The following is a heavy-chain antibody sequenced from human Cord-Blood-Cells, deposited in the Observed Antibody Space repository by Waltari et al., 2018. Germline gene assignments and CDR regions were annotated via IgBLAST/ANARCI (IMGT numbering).Heavy chain of an antibody. CDR1: GFTFSSYS. CDR2: ISSSSSYI. V-gene: IGHV3-21*01. Sequence: EVQLVESGGGLVKPGGSLRLSCAASGFTFSSYSMNWVRQAPGKGLEWVSSISSSSSYIYYADSVKGRFTISRDNAKNSLDLQMNSLRAEDTAVYYCARDLAAAGFDYWGQGTLVTVSS. D-gene: IGHD6-13*01. CDR3: ARDLAAAGFDY. J-gene: IGHJ4*02.